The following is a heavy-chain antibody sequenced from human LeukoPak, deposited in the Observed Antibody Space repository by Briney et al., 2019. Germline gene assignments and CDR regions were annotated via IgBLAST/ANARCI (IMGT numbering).Heavy chain of an antibody. CDR3: ARGAIYSGSFSFDY. J-gene: IGHJ4*02. CDR1: GFTFSNYA. D-gene: IGHD1-26*01. CDR2: ITGSGAVT. V-gene: IGHV3-23*01. Sequence: PGASLRLSCAASGFTFSNYAMSWVRQAPGKGLEWVSAITGSGAVTYYADSVKGRFTISRENSKNTLYLQLNSLRAEDTAVYYCARGAIYSGSFSFDYWGQGTLVTVSS.